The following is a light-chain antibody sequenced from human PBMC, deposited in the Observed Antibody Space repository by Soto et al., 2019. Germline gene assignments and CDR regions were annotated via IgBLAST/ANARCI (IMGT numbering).Light chain of an antibody. J-gene: IGKJ4*01. V-gene: IGKV3-15*01. Sequence: VMTQSPTTLSVSPGERATLSCRASHGVGNNLAWYQQIPGQAPRLLIYGASTRATGVPARFSGSGSATQFTLTISSLQSEDFGFYYCQQYHQWPVAFGGGTKADIK. CDR1: HGVGNN. CDR3: QQYHQWPVA. CDR2: GAS.